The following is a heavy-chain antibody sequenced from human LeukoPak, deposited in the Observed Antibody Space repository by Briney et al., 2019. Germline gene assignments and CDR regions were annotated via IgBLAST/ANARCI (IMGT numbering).Heavy chain of an antibody. J-gene: IGHJ6*03. CDR3: TRDLEGEWELLRYYYYYMDV. Sequence: GGSLRLSCAASGFTFSSYEMNWVRQAPGKGLEWVGFIRSKAYGGTTEYAASVKGRFTISRDDSKSIAYLQMNSLKTEDTAVYYCTRDLEGEWELLRYYYYYMDVWGKGTTVTVSS. D-gene: IGHD1-26*01. CDR1: GFTFSSYE. CDR2: IRSKAYGGTT. V-gene: IGHV3-49*04.